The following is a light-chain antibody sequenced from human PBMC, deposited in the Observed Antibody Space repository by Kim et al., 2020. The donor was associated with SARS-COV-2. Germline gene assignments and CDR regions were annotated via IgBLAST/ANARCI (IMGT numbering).Light chain of an antibody. CDR3: AAWDDSLGGPWV. CDR1: SSNIGSND. Sequence: QRGTIACSGSSSNIGSNDVNWDHQLPGTAPKPPIYRNNQGPSGVPDRFSGSKSGTSASLAIRGLRSEEEADYYCAAWDDSLGGPWVFGGGTKLTVL. J-gene: IGLJ3*02. CDR2: RNN. V-gene: IGLV1-47*01.